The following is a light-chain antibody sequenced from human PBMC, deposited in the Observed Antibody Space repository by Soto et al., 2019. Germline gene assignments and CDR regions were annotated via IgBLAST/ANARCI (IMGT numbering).Light chain of an antibody. V-gene: IGKV1-33*01. CDR2: DAS. CDR3: QHYDNLPLT. CDR1: QDVTNF. Sequence: IQMTQSPSSLSASLGDRVTITCQASQDVTNFLNWYQQKPGKAPKLLIYDASHLQTGVPSRFSGSGSGTDFTFTISSLQPEDSAAYFCQHYDNLPLTFGGGTKVDIX. J-gene: IGKJ4*01.